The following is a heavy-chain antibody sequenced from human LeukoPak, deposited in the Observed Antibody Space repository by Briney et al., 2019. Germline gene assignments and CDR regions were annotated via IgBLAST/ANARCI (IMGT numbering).Heavy chain of an antibody. J-gene: IGHJ5*02. CDR3: AKGPIVVVPAARRNWFDP. CDR1: GGSFRGYY. Sequence: PSETLSLTCAVYGGSFRGYYWSWIRQPPGKGLEWIGEINHSGSTNYNPSLKGRVTISVDTSKNQFSLKLSSVTAADTAVYYCAKGPIVVVPAARRNWFDPWGQGTLVTVSS. CDR2: INHSGST. D-gene: IGHD2-2*01. V-gene: IGHV4-34*01.